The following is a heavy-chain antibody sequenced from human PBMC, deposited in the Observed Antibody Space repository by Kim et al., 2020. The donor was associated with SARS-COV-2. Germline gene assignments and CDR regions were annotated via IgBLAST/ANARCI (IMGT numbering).Heavy chain of an antibody. V-gene: IGHV4-39*07. J-gene: IGHJ2*01. CDR1: GGSISSSSYY. Sequence: SETLSLTCTVSGGSISSSSYYWGWIRQPPGKGLEWIGSIYYSGSTYYNPSLKSRVTISVDTSKNQFSLKLSSVTAADTAVYYCARSWGTALELRGDHWYFDLWGRGTLVTVSS. CDR2: IYYSGST. D-gene: IGHD1-7*01. CDR3: ARSWGTALELRGDHWYFDL.